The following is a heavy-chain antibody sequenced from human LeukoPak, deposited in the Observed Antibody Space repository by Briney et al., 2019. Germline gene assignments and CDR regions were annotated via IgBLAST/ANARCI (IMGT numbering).Heavy chain of an antibody. CDR2: INPNSGGT. V-gene: IGHV1-2*02. J-gene: IGHJ4*02. Sequence: GASVTVSCTASGYTFTGYYMHWVRQAPGQGLEWMGWINPNSGGTNYAQKFQGRVTVTRDTSISTAYMELSRLRSDDTAVYYCAREGPRISGSPRYWGQGTLVTVSS. D-gene: IGHD1-26*01. CDR3: AREGPRISGSPRY. CDR1: GYTFTGYY.